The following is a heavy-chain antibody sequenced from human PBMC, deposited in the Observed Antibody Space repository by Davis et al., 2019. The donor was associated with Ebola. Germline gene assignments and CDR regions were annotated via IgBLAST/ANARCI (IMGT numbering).Heavy chain of an antibody. CDR3: ARTDYNVFY. CDR2: IYYSGSA. V-gene: IGHV4-39*01. Sequence: SETLSLTCTVSGGSISTSSFYWAWIRQSPGKGLEWIGSIYYSGSAYYKPSLKSRVTMSVDRSKDQFSLKVNSVTAADTAVYYCARTDYNVFYWGQGTLVTVS. D-gene: IGHD4-11*01. CDR1: GGSISTSSFY. J-gene: IGHJ4*02.